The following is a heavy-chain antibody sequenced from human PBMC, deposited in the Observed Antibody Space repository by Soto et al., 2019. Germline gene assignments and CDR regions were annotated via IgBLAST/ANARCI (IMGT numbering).Heavy chain of an antibody. Sequence: EVQLVESGGGLVQPGGPLRLSCETSGFILIACAMNWVRQAPGKGLEWVSYISSSSSVIDYADSVKGRFTVSRDNARNSLYLQMNSLRAEDTAVYYCARDLSWGSNWYYYMDVWGKGTTVTVSS. CDR3: ARDLSWGSNWYYYMDV. D-gene: IGHD7-27*01. CDR2: ISSSSSVI. J-gene: IGHJ6*03. V-gene: IGHV3-48*01. CDR1: GFILIACA.